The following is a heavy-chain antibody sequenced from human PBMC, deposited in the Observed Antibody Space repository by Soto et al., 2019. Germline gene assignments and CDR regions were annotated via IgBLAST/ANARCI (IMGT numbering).Heavy chain of an antibody. D-gene: IGHD6-13*01. CDR3: GKGLSIAAIDY. Sequence: EVQLVESGGGLVQPGRSLRLSCTASGFTFDDYALHWVRQAPGKGLEWVLGITWNSDRVDYADSVKGRFTISRDNARNSLYLQMNSLRAEDTALYFCGKGLSIAAIDYWGQGTLVTVSS. V-gene: IGHV3-9*01. CDR1: GFTFDDYA. J-gene: IGHJ4*02. CDR2: ITWNSDRV.